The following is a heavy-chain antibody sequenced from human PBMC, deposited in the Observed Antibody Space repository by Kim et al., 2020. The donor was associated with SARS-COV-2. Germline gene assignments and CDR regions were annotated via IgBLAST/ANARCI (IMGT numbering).Heavy chain of an antibody. V-gene: IGHV3-11*05. J-gene: IGHJ6*02. Sequence: GGSLRLSCAASGFTFSDYSMSWIRQAPGKGLEWVSYISTSSRYTNYADSVKGRFTISRDNAKNSLYLQMNSLRAEDTAVYYCAREILRGSMDVWGQGTTVTVSS. CDR2: ISTSSRYT. CDR1: GFTFSDYS. CDR3: AREILRGSMDV.